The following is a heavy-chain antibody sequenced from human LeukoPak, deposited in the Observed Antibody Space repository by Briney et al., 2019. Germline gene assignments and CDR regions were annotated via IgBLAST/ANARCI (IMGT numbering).Heavy chain of an antibody. V-gene: IGHV1-2*02. CDR2: INTNSGGT. CDR3: ARDRSTSPEYGHYYYGMDV. D-gene: IGHD1-14*01. Sequence: GASVKVSCKASGYTFTGYYMHWGRQAPGQGLGWMGWINTNSGGTNYAQKFQGRVTMTRDTSISTAYMELGRLRSDDTAVYYCARDRSTSPEYGHYYYGMDVWGQGTTVTVSS. J-gene: IGHJ6*02. CDR1: GYTFTGYY.